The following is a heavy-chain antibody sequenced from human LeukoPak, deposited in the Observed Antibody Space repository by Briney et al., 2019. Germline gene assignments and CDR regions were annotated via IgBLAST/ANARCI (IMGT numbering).Heavy chain of an antibody. J-gene: IGHJ4*02. CDR2: ISSSGSTI. D-gene: IGHD6-13*01. V-gene: IGHV3-48*03. CDR3: AKGSRQAAAGRNEPLDY. Sequence: GGSLRLSCAASGFTFSSYEMSWVRQAPGKGLEWVSYISSSGSTIYYADSVRGRFTISRDNAKNSLYLQMNSLRAEDTAVYYCAKGSRQAAAGRNEPLDYWGQGTLVTVSS. CDR1: GFTFSSYE.